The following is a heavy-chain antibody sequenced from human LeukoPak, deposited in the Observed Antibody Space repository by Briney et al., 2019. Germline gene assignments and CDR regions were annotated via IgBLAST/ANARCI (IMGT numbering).Heavy chain of an antibody. Sequence: SETLSLTCAVYGGSFSGYYWSWIRQPPGKGLEWIGEINHSGSTNYNPSLKSRVTISVDTSKNQFSLKLSSVTAADTAVYYCAGGRSWYLHWFDPWGQGTLVTVSS. D-gene: IGHD6-13*01. CDR3: AGGRSWYLHWFDP. CDR2: INHSGST. V-gene: IGHV4-34*01. J-gene: IGHJ5*02. CDR1: GGSFSGYY.